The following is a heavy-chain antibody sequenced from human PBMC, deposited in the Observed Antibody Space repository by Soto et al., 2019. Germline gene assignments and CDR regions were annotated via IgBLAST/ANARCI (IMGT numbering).Heavy chain of an antibody. CDR2: VSHDGRNT. V-gene: IGHV3-30*04. Sequence: LRLSYAAPGITFCSYAMHWVRQAPGKGLEWVAVVSHDGRNTHYADSVKGRFTISRDSSKNTVSLEMTSLRAEDTAVYYCAKGGRQWLVRSDFNYWGQGALVTVSS. CDR1: GITFCSYA. J-gene: IGHJ4*02. CDR3: AKGGRQWLVRSDFNY. D-gene: IGHD6-19*01.